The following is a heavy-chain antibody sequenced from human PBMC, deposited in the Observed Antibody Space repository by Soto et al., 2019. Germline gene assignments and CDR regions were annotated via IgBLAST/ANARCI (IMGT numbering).Heavy chain of an antibody. CDR3: ARDLVDTAPRAAPGYYYGMDV. J-gene: IGHJ6*02. CDR2: IIPIFGTA. Sequence: SVKVSCKASGGTFSSYAISWVRQAPGQGLEWMGGIIPIFGTADYAQKFQGRVTITADESTSTAYMELSSLRSEDTAVYYCARDLVDTAPRAAPGYYYGMDVWGQGTTVTVSS. D-gene: IGHD5-18*01. V-gene: IGHV1-69*13. CDR1: GGTFSSYA.